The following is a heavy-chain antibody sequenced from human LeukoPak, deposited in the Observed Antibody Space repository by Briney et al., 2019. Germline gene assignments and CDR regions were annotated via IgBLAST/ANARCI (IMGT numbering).Heavy chain of an antibody. V-gene: IGHV4-30-4*01. J-gene: IGHJ3*01. CDR1: GSSISSGDYY. CDR3: AREGRVVPAARL. D-gene: IGHD2-2*01. Sequence: SETLSLTCTVSGSSISSGDYYWSWIRQPPGKGLERIGYIYYRGSTYYNPSLKSRVTISVDTSKNQFSLKLSSVTAADTAVYYCAREGRVVPAARLWGQGTMVTVSS. CDR2: IYYRGST.